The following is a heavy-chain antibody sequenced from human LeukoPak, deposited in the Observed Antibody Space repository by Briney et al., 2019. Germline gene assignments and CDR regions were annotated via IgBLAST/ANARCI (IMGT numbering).Heavy chain of an antibody. V-gene: IGHV3-23*01. J-gene: IGHJ4*02. CDR1: GFTFSSYA. Sequence: GRSLRLSCAASGFTFSSYAMGWVRQAPGKGLEWVSAISGSGDSTYYADSVKGRFTISRDNAKNTLYLQMNSLRAEDTAVYYCARVGLDFWSGYHSDYWGQGTLVTVSS. CDR2: ISGSGDST. D-gene: IGHD3-3*01. CDR3: ARVGLDFWSGYHSDY.